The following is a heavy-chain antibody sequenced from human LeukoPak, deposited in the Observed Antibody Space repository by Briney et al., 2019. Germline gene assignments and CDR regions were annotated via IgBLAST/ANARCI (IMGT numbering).Heavy chain of an antibody. J-gene: IGHJ3*02. D-gene: IGHD6-13*01. V-gene: IGHV4-4*07. CDR3: ARGQYSSSWYGDAFDI. CDR2: IYTSGST. CDR1: GGSISSYY. Sequence: SETLSLTCTVSGGSISSYYWSWIRQPAGKGLEWIGRIYTSGSTTYNPSLKSRVTMSVDTSKNQFYLKLRSVTAADTAVYYCARGQYSSSWYGDAFDIWGQGTMVTVSS.